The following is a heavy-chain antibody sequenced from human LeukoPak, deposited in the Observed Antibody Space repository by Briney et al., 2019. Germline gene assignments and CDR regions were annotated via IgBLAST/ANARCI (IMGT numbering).Heavy chain of an antibody. D-gene: IGHD3-10*01. CDR1: GFTFSSYA. CDR3: AKGPKRGFGELFSWFDP. V-gene: IGHV3-64*01. J-gene: IGHJ5*02. Sequence: GGSLRLSCAASGFTFSSYAMHWVRQAPGKGLEYVSAISSNGGSTYYANSVKGRFTISRDNSKNTLYLQMGSLRVEDMAVYYCAKGPKRGFGELFSWFDPWGQGTLVTVSS. CDR2: ISSNGGST.